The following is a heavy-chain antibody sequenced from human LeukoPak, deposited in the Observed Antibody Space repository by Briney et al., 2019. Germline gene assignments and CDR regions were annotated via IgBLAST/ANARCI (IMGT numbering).Heavy chain of an antibody. J-gene: IGHJ6*02. CDR1: GYTFTSYG. V-gene: IGHV1-69*04. CDR2: IIPIFGIA. D-gene: IGHD4-11*01. Sequence: SVKVSCKASGYTFTSYGISWVRQAPGQGLEWMGRIIPIFGIANYAQKFQGRVTITADKSTSTAYMELSSLRSEDTAVYYCAIYSKVKEYYYYGMDVWGQGTTVTVSS. CDR3: AIYSKVKEYYYYGMDV.